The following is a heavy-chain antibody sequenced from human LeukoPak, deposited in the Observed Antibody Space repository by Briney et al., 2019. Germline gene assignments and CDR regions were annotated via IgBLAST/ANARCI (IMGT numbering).Heavy chain of an antibody. CDR1: GGTFSSYA. V-gene: IGHV1-69*13. CDR3: ARDGCSSTSCYFVWFDP. D-gene: IGHD2-2*01. J-gene: IGHJ5*02. Sequence: VKVSCKASGGTFSSYAISWVRQAPGQGLEWMGGIIPIFGTANYAQKFQGRVTITADESTSTAYMELSSLRSEDTAVYYCARDGCSSTSCYFVWFDPWGQGTLVTVSS. CDR2: IIPIFGTA.